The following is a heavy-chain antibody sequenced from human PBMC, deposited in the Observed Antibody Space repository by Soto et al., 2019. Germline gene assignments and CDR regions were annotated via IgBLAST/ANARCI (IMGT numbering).Heavy chain of an antibody. CDR2: IYYSRST. CDR1: GGSISSYY. V-gene: IGHV4-59*01. Sequence: SETLSLTCTVSGGSISSYYWSWIRPPPGKRLKWIGYIYYSRSTNYNPSLKSRVTISVDTSKNQFSLKLSSVTAADTAVYYCARGVDGAVAGRYYYGMDVWGQGTTVTVSS. D-gene: IGHD6-19*01. J-gene: IGHJ6*02. CDR3: ARGVDGAVAGRYYYGMDV.